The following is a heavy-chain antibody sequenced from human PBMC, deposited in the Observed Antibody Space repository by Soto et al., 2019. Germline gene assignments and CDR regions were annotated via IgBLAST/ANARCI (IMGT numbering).Heavy chain of an antibody. J-gene: IGHJ4*02. D-gene: IGHD3-9*01. CDR1: GFTFSHAW. V-gene: IGHV3-15*02. CDR3: PTWGSFLTDYSR. Sequence: EVQLVESGGALVKPGGSLTLSCAASGFTFSHAWMNWVRHVPGKGLEWVGRIRSNIDGATTDYAAPVKGRFSISRDDSKNTVFLQMNSLKTEDTGVYYCPTWGSFLTDYSRWGQGAMVTVSS. CDR2: IRSNIDGATT.